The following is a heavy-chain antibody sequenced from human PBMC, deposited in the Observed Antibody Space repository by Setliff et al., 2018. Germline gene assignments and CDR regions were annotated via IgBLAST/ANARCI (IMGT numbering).Heavy chain of an antibody. Sequence: GASVKVSCKASGYTFTKYGINWVRQAPGQRLEWMGWISSYNGNTNYAQNLQGRVTMTTDTSTSTAYMELRSLTSDDTAVYYCARVGDTGWYGGAIDYWGQGTLVTVSS. V-gene: IGHV1-18*01. J-gene: IGHJ4*02. CDR1: GYTFTKYG. D-gene: IGHD6-19*01. CDR2: ISSYNGNT. CDR3: ARVGDTGWYGGAIDY.